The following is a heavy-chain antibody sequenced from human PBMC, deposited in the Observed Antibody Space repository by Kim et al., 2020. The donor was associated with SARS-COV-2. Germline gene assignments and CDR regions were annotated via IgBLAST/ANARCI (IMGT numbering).Heavy chain of an antibody. Sequence: SETLSLTCAVSGGSISSSNWWSWVRQPPGKGLEWIGEIYHSGSTNYNPSLKSRVTISVDKSKNQFSLKLSSVTAADTAVYYCARSAAAGTGLNGYWGQGTLVTVSS. V-gene: IGHV4-4*02. CDR3: ARSAAAGTGLNGY. D-gene: IGHD6-13*01. CDR1: GGSISSSNW. J-gene: IGHJ4*02. CDR2: IYHSGST.